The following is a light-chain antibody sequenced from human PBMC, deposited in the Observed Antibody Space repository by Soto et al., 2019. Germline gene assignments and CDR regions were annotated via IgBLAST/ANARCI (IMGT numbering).Light chain of an antibody. Sequence: QSVLTQPPSASGSPGQSVTTSCTGTNIDVGGYNYVAWYQQHPGTAPKVIIYEVTKRPSGVPDRFIGSKSGNTASLTISGLQAEDEADYFCSSYASNNILFVFGTGTKV. CDR2: EVT. V-gene: IGLV2-8*01. CDR3: SSYASNNILFV. CDR1: NIDVGGYNY. J-gene: IGLJ1*01.